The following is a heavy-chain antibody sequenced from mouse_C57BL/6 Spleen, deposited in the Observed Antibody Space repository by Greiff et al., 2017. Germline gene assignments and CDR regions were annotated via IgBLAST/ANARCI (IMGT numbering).Heavy chain of an antibody. CDR2: IYPRDGST. CDR1: GYTFTSYD. D-gene: IGHD2-5*01. J-gene: IGHJ4*01. Sequence: QVQLKQSGPELVKPGASVKLSCKASGYTFTSYDINWVKQRPGPGLEWIGWIYPRDGSTKYNERFKGKATLTVDTSSSTAYMELHSLTSADSAVYFCAREPKALYSKGAMDYWGQGTSVTVSS. V-gene: IGHV1-85*01. CDR3: AREPKALYSKGAMDY.